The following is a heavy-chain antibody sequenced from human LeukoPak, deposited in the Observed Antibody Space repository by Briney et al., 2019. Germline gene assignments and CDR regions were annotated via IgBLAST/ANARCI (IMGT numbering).Heavy chain of an antibody. CDR2: FSGGSGTT. J-gene: IGHJ4*02. D-gene: IGHD3-10*01. CDR3: AKEIID. Sequence: PGGSLRLSCEAAGFSLNTYGITWVRQAPGKGLEWVSGFSGGSGTTHYRDSVKGRFTISRDNSKNTVFLQMDSLRAEDTAVYYCAKEIIDWGQGTLVTVSS. V-gene: IGHV3-23*01. CDR1: GFSLNTYG.